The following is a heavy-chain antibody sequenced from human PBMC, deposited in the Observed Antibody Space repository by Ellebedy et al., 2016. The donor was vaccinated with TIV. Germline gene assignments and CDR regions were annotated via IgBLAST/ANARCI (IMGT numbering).Heavy chain of an antibody. D-gene: IGHD6-13*01. CDR1: GGSISSSSYY. CDR3: ARRRSWYAFDI. V-gene: IGHV4-39*01. CDR2: IYYSGNT. Sequence: MPSETLSLTCTVSGGSISSSSYYWGWIRQPPGKGLEWIGSIYYSGNTYYNPSLKSRVTISVDTSKNQFSLKLSSVTAADTAVYYCARRRSWYAFDIWGQGTMVTVSS. J-gene: IGHJ3*02.